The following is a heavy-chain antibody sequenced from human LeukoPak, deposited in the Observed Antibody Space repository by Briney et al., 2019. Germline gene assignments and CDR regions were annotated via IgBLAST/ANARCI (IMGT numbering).Heavy chain of an antibody. D-gene: IGHD2-2*01. V-gene: IGHV4-59*08. CDR3: ARHVPEIDCRSVGCPAKGQFDY. J-gene: IGHJ4*02. Sequence: PSETLSLTCIVSGGSISSYYWSWIRQPPGKGLEWIGYIYYCGSTNYNPSLKSRVTISVDTSKNQFSLKLSSVTAADTAVYYCARHVPEIDCRSVGCPAKGQFDYWGQGALVTVSS. CDR2: IYYCGST. CDR1: GGSISSYY.